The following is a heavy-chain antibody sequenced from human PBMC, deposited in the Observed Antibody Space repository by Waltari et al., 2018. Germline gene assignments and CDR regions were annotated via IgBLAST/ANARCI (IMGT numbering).Heavy chain of an antibody. CDR1: GGSFSGYY. V-gene: IGHV4-34*01. CDR2: INHSGST. J-gene: IGHJ5*02. D-gene: IGHD3-10*01. CDR3: ARGWWTGLLWFREFRNWFDP. Sequence: QVQLQQWGAGLLKPSETLSLTCAVYGGSFSGYYWSWIRQPPGKGLEWIGEINHSGSTNYNPSLKSRVTISVDTSKNQFSLKLSSVTAADTAVYYCARGWWTGLLWFREFRNWFDPWGQGTLVTVSS.